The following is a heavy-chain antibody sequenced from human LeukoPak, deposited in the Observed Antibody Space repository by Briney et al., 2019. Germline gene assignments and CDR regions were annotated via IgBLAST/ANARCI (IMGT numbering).Heavy chain of an antibody. J-gene: IGHJ4*02. CDR3: ARVEVNWNDEDYFDY. CDR2: INHSGST. D-gene: IGHD1-20*01. Sequence: TSETLSLTCAVYGGSFSGYYWSWIRQPPGKGLEWIGEINHSGSTNYNPSLKSRVTISVDTSKNQFSLKLSSVTAADTAVYYCARVEVNWNDEDYFDYWGQGTLVTVSS. CDR1: GGSFSGYY. V-gene: IGHV4-34*01.